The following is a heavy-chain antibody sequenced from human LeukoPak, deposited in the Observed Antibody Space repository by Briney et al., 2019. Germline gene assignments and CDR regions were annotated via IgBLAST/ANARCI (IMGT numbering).Heavy chain of an antibody. J-gene: IGHJ4*02. Sequence: ASVKVSCKASGYTFTSYGISWVRQAPGQGLEWMGWISAYNGNTNYAQKLQGRVTMTTDTSTSTAYMELRSLRSDDTAVYYCARSASGSYYGDADFDYWGQGTLVTVSS. V-gene: IGHV1-18*01. CDR2: ISAYNGNT. CDR1: GYTFTSYG. D-gene: IGHD1-26*01. CDR3: ARSASGSYYGDADFDY.